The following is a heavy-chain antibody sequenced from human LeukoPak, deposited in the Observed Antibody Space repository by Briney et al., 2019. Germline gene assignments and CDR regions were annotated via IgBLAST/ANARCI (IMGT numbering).Heavy chain of an antibody. CDR3: ARNSYGRGDFDY. CDR1: DGSINGYY. J-gene: IGHJ4*02. V-gene: IGHV4-59*12. CDR2: MYSGGTT. D-gene: IGHD5-18*01. Sequence: TPSETLSLTCTVSDGSINGYYWSWIRQPPGKGLDWIGYMYSGGTTNYSPSLKSRVTISEDMSKNQFSLKLSSVTAADTAVYYCARNSYGRGDFDYWGQGTLVTVSS.